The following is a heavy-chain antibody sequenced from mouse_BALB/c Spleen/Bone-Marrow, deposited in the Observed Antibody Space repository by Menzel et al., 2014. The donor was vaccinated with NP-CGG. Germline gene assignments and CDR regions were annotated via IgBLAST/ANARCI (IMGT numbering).Heavy chain of an antibody. D-gene: IGHD1-1*01. CDR1: GYTFTTYT. J-gene: IGHJ4*01. CDR3: AIRCYAMDY. V-gene: IGHV1-4*01. CDR2: IIPSSGDT. Sequence: QVQLQQSGAELARPGASVKMSCKASGYTFTTYTIHWMKQRPGQGLEWIGYIIPSSGDTSYNQKFKDKATSTADKSSSTSYMQLSSQTPEDSAVYYCAIRCYAMDYWGQGTSVTVSS.